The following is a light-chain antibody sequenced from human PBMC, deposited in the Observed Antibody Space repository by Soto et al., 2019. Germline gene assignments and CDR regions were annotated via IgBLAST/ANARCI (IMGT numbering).Light chain of an antibody. J-gene: IGLJ1*01. CDR3: QSYDRSVSGTLYV. CDR1: SSNIGAGYD. Sequence: QSVLTQPPSVSGAPGQRVTISCTGSSSNIGAGYDVHWYQQLPGTAPNLLIYGNSNRPSGVPDRFCGSKSGTSASLAITGLEVEDEDDYYCQSYDRSVSGTLYVFGTGTKLTVL. V-gene: IGLV1-40*01. CDR2: GNS.